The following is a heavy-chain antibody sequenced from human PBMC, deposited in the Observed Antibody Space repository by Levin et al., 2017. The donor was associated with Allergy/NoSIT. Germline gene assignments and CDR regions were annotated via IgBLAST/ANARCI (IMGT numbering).Heavy chain of an antibody. D-gene: IGHD5-12*01. CDR2: ISSSSSTI. V-gene: IGHV3-48*01. J-gene: IGHJ4*02. CDR3: ARDRGSGYDWGPVAYYFDY. CDR1: GFTFSSYS. Sequence: GGSLRLSCAASGFTFSSYSMNWVRQAPGKGLEWVSYISSSSSTIYYADSVKGRFTISRDNAKNSLYLQMNNLRAEDTAVYYCARDRGSGYDWGPVAYYFDYWGQGTLVTVSS.